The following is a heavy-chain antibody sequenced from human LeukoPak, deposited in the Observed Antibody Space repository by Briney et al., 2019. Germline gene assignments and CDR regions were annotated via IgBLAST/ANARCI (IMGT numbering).Heavy chain of an antibody. J-gene: IGHJ5*02. CDR1: DDSITIYY. D-gene: IGHD4-11*01. Sequence: SETLSLTCTVSDDSITIYYWGWIRQPPGKGLEWIGSIYHSGSTYYNPSLKSRVTISVDTSKNQFSLKLSSVTAADTAVYYCARDVYSNYVLAHWFDPWGQGTLVTVSS. CDR3: ARDVYSNYVLAHWFDP. V-gene: IGHV4-38-2*02. CDR2: IYHSGST.